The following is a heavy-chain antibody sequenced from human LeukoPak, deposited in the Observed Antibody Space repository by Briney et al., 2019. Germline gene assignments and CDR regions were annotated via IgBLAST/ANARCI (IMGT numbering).Heavy chain of an antibody. CDR2: IKQDGSEK. CDR1: GFTFSSYW. Sequence: PGGSLRLSCAASGFTFSSYWMSWVRQAPGKGLEWVANIKQDGSEKYYVDSVKGRFTISRDNAKNSLYLQMNSLRAGDTAVYYCARVSGSSSRRIPYYYYYYYMDVWGKGTTVTVSS. D-gene: IGHD5-18*01. J-gene: IGHJ6*03. CDR3: ARVSGSSSRRIPYYYYYYYMDV. V-gene: IGHV3-7*01.